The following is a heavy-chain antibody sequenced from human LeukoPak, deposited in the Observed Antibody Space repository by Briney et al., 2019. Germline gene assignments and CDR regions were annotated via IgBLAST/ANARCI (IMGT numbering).Heavy chain of an antibody. J-gene: IGHJ2*01. V-gene: IGHV3-74*03. Sequence: GGSLRLSCVDSGSSFSSTWMHWVRQAPGKGLVWVSRIHSNGGDTTYADSVKGRFTISRDNSKNTLYLQMNSLRAEDTAVYYCARDWYYTIDVWGRGTLVTVSS. D-gene: IGHD3-10*01. CDR2: IHSNGGDT. CDR3: ARDWYYTIDV. CDR1: GSSFSSTW.